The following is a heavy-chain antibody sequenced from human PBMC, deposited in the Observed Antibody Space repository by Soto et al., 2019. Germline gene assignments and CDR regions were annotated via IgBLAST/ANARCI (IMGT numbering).Heavy chain of an antibody. CDR2: MNPNSGNT. Sequence: ASVKVSCKASGYTFTSYDINWVRRATGQGLEWMGWMNPNSGNTGYAQKFQGRVTMTRNTSISTAYMELSSLRSEDTAVYCCARGHEYRTYYYYYYMDVWGKGTTVTVSS. J-gene: IGHJ6*03. CDR1: GYTFTSYD. V-gene: IGHV1-8*01. CDR3: ARGHEYRTYYYYYYMDV. D-gene: IGHD5-18*01.